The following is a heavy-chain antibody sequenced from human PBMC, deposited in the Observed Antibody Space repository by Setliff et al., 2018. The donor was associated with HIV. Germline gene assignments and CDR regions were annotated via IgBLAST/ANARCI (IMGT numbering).Heavy chain of an antibody. Sequence: SETLSLTCAVYGGSFTAYYWTWIRQPPGKGLEWIGEIHHGGSTNYMPSLKNRVTISVDTSKNQFSLTLRSLTAADTAVYYCARHKSQPYYFDYWGQGTLVTVSS. CDR2: IHHGGST. V-gene: IGHV4-34*01. J-gene: IGHJ4*02. CDR3: ARHKSQPYYFDY. CDR1: GGSFTAYY.